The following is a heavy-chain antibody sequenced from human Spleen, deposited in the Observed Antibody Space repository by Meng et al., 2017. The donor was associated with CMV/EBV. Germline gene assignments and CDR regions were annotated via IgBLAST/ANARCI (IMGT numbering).Heavy chain of an antibody. CDR3: ASLAGGGDYYYGMDV. V-gene: IGHV3-30-3*01. D-gene: IGHD3-16*01. Sequence: SGFNFSGDALHWVRQAPGKGLEWVAFISYHGFNKYYAESVKGRFSISRDNFKNTLHLQMDSLRAEDTALYYCASLAGGGDYYYGMDVWGQGTTVTVS. CDR2: ISYHGFNK. J-gene: IGHJ6*02. CDR1: GFNFSGDA.